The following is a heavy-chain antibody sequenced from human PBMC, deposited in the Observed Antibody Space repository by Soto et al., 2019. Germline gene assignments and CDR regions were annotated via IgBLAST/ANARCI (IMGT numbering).Heavy chain of an antibody. CDR3: ASAGYSLPPARFDP. D-gene: IGHD5-18*01. CDR2: IIPIFGTA. CDR1: GGTFSSYA. Sequence: QVQLVQSGAEVKKPGSSVKVSCKASGGTFSSYAISWVRQAPGQGLEWMGGIIPIFGTANYAQKFQGRVTITADESTSTAYMERSSLRSEDTAVYYCASAGYSLPPARFDPWGQGTLVTVSS. J-gene: IGHJ5*02. V-gene: IGHV1-69*12.